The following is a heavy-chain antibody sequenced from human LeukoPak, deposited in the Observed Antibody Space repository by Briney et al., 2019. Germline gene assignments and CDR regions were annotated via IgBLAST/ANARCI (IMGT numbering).Heavy chain of an antibody. J-gene: IGHJ5*02. CDR2: INPNSGGT. V-gene: IGHV1-2*02. CDR3: ARKMRAAAGPRGWFDP. D-gene: IGHD6-13*01. CDR1: GYTFTGYY. Sequence: ASVKVSCKASGYTFTGYYMHWVRQAPGQGLEWMRWINPNSGGTNYAQKFQGRVTMTRDTSISTAYMELSRLRSDDTAVYYCARKMRAAAGPRGWFDPWGQGTLVTVSS.